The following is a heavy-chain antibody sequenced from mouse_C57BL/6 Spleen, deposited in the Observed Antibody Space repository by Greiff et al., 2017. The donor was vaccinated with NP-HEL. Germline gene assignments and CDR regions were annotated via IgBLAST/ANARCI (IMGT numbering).Heavy chain of an antibody. CDR2: IDPSDSYT. J-gene: IGHJ4*01. Sequence: QVQLQQPGAELVMPGASVKLSCKASGYTFTSYWMHWVKQRPGQGLEWIGEIDPSDSYTNYNQKFKGKSTLTVDKSSSTAYMQLSSLTSEDSAVYYCARGDYGSSFYAMDYWGQGTSGTVSS. CDR1: GYTFTSYW. D-gene: IGHD1-1*01. CDR3: ARGDYGSSFYAMDY. V-gene: IGHV1-69*01.